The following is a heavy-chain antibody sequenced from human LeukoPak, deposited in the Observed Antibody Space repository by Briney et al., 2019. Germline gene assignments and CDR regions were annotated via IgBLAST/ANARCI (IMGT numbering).Heavy chain of an antibody. D-gene: IGHD1-26*01. Sequence: GGSLRLSCAASGFTFSSYAMSWGRQAPGKGLEWGSAISGSGGSTYYADSVKGRFTISRDNSKNTLYLQMNSLRAEDTAVYYCAKEARGSYYYYYMDVWGKGTTVTVSS. CDR3: AKEARGSYYYYYMDV. CDR1: GFTFSSYA. CDR2: ISGSGGST. J-gene: IGHJ6*03. V-gene: IGHV3-23*01.